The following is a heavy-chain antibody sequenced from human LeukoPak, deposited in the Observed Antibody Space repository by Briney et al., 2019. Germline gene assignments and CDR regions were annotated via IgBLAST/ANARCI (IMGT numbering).Heavy chain of an antibody. J-gene: IGHJ3*02. CDR1: GFTFSDYY. CDR3: ASSDTDSRHDAFDI. V-gene: IGHV3-11*04. CDR2: ISSSGSTI. Sequence: GGSLRLSCAASGFTFSDYYMNWIRQAPGKGLEWVSYISSSGSTIYYADSVKGRFTISRDNAKNSLYLQMNSLRAEDTAVYYCASSDTDSRHDAFDIWGQGTMVTVSS. D-gene: IGHD4-11*01.